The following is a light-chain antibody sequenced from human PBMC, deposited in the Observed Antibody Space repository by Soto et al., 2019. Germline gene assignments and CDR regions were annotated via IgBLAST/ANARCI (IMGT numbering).Light chain of an antibody. Sequence: QSVLTQPPSVSGAPGQGVTISCTGDSSNIGDGFDVHWYQQLPGRAPRLLIYGNTNRPSGVPDRFSGSRSGSSASLAITGLQADDEATYYCHSHDNNVGAHVLFGGGTKLTVL. CDR3: HSHDNNVGAHVL. J-gene: IGLJ2*01. V-gene: IGLV1-40*01. CDR2: GNT. CDR1: SSNIGDGFD.